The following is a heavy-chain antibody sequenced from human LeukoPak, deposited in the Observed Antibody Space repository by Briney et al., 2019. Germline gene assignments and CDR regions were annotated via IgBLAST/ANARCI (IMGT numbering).Heavy chain of an antibody. Sequence: PGMSLRLSCAASGFTFGSYAMHWVRQAPGKGLEWVAFVSYDGTNKNYADSVKGRFTISRDNSKNTLYLQMNSLRTEDTAVYYCARRMAANAFDIWGQGTMVTVSS. CDR3: ARRMAANAFDI. D-gene: IGHD5-24*01. J-gene: IGHJ3*02. CDR1: GFTFGSYA. V-gene: IGHV3-30-3*01. CDR2: VSYDGTNK.